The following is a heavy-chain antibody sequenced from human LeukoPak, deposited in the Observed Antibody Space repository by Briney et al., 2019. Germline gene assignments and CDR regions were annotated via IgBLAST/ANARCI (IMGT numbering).Heavy chain of an antibody. J-gene: IGHJ4*02. CDR3: ARLSGKGY. D-gene: IGHD5/OR15-5a*01. Sequence: SVKVSCKASGGTFSSYAISWVRQAPRQGLEWMGRIIPILGIANYAQKFQGRVTITADKSTSTAYMELSSLRSEDTAVYYCARLSGKGYWGQGTLVTVSS. V-gene: IGHV1-69*04. CDR1: GGTFSSYA. CDR2: IIPILGIA.